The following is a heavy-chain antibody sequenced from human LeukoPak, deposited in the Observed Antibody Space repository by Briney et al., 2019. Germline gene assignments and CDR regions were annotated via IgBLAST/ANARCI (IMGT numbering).Heavy chain of an antibody. CDR3: WRAAVIRFLEGSGGLFHFDF. D-gene: IGHD3-3*01. CDR1: GGFISSSSYY. Sequence: SETLSLTCTVSGGFISSSSYYWGWIRQPPGKGLEWIGSIYYSGSTYYNPSLKSRVTISVDTSKNQFSLKLSSVTAPDTAVYFCWRAAVIRFLEGSGGLFHFDFWGQGTLVTVSS. V-gene: IGHV4-39*01. J-gene: IGHJ4*02. CDR2: IYYSGST.